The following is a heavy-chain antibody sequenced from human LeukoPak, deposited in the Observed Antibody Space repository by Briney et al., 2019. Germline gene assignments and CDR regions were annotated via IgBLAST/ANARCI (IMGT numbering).Heavy chain of an antibody. D-gene: IGHD1-26*01. CDR1: GYPISRGYF. CDR2: MSHSGNT. Sequence: SETLSLTCVVSGYPISRGYFWGWVRQPPGKGLEWIGSMSHSGNTHYSPSLKSRVTISMDMSNNQFSLRLSSVTAADTAVYYCARHEYSGSYYGLSWFDPWGQGTLVTVSS. J-gene: IGHJ5*02. V-gene: IGHV4-38-2*01. CDR3: ARHEYSGSYYGLSWFDP.